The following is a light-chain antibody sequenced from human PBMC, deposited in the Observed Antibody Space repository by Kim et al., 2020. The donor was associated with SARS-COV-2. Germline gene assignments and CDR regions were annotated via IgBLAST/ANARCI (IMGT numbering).Light chain of an antibody. Sequence: KTVTLSCPGSSGSIASNYVQWYQQRPGSAPTTVIYEDNQRPSGVPDRFSGSIDSSSNSASLTISGLKTEDEADYYCQSYDSSNHVVFGGGTQLTVL. J-gene: IGLJ2*01. CDR2: EDN. CDR3: QSYDSSNHVV. V-gene: IGLV6-57*02. CDR1: SGSIASNY.